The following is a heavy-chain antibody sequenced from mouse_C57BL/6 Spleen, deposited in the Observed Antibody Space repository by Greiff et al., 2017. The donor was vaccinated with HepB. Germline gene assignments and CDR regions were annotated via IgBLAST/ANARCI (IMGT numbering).Heavy chain of an antibody. CDR1: GYTFTDYY. CDR3: ARYHDVGYFDV. J-gene: IGHJ1*03. D-gene: IGHD2-12*01. CDR2: INPNNGGT. V-gene: IGHV1-26*01. Sequence: EVQLQQSGPELVKPGASVKISCKASGYTFTDYYMNWVKQSHGKSLEWIGDINPNNGGTSYNQKFKGKATLTVDKSSSTAYMELRSLTSEDSAVYYCARYHDVGYFDVWGTGTTVTVSS.